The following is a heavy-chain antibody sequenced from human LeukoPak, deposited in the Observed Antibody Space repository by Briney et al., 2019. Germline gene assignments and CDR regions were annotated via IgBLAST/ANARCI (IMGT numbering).Heavy chain of an antibody. D-gene: IGHD1-20*01. CDR1: GYTFTGYY. CDR2: FDPEDGET. CDR3: ATDPSFNWTFDY. Sequence: ASVKVSCKASGYTFTGYYMHWVRQAPGKGLEWMGGFDPEDGETIYAQKFQGRVTMTEDTSTDTAYMELSSLRSEDTAVYYCATDPSFNWTFDYWGQGTLVTVSS. V-gene: IGHV1-24*01. J-gene: IGHJ4*02.